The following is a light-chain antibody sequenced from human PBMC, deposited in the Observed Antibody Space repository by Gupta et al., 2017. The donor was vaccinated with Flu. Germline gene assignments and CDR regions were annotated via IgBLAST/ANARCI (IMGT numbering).Light chain of an antibody. CDR3: QQRDRNPRCIT. J-gene: IGKJ5*01. Sequence: DIQMTQSPSSLSASVGDRVTITCRASQSISSYLNWYQQKPGKAPKLLIYAASSLQRGVPSRFSGSGDGTDFNLTINSRQPEDFATYYCQQRDRNPRCITFGQGTLMEIK. V-gene: IGKV1-39*01. CDR1: QSISSY. CDR2: AAS.